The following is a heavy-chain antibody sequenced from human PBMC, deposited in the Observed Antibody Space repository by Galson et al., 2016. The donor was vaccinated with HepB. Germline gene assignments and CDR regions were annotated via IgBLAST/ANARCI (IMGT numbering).Heavy chain of an antibody. CDR1: GFTFSVYA. V-gene: IGHV3-30-3*01. Sequence: SLRLSCAASGFTFSVYAMHWIRQAPGKGLDWVAMISHDGDNKNYADSVKGRFTISRDNSQNTVYLQINGLTSEDTAVYFCARESPEATYFRAYYFDYWGQGALVTVSS. CDR2: ISHDGDNK. D-gene: IGHD2/OR15-2a*01. J-gene: IGHJ4*02. CDR3: ARESPEATYFRAYYFDY.